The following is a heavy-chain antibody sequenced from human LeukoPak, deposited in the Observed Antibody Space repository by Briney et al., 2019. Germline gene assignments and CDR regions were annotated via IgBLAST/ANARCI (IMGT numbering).Heavy chain of an antibody. Sequence: SETLSLTCTVSGGSISSYYWSWIRQPPGKGPEWIGHIYYSGSTNYNPSLKSRVTISVDTSKNQFSLKLSSVTAADTAVYYCARATIVVVPRAFDIWGQGTMVTVSS. J-gene: IGHJ3*02. V-gene: IGHV4-59*01. CDR2: IYYSGST. CDR3: ARATIVVVPRAFDI. CDR1: GGSISSYY. D-gene: IGHD3-22*01.